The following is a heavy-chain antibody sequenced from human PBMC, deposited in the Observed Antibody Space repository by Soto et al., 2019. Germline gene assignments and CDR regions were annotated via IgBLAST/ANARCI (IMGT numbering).Heavy chain of an antibody. CDR3: ARMGPYTTTDDY. J-gene: IGHJ4*02. CDR1: GGSISSYY. D-gene: IGHD2-2*02. CDR2: IYYSGST. V-gene: IGHV4-59*01. Sequence: PSETLSLTCTVSGGSISSYYWSWIRQPPGKGLEWIGYIYYSGSTNYNPSLKSRVTISVDTSKNQFSLKLSSVTAADTAVYYCARMGPYTTTDDYWGQGTLVTVSS.